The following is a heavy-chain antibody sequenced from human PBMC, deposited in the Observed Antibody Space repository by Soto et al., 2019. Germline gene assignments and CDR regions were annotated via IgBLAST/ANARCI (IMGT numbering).Heavy chain of an antibody. CDR3: ARDRLAGLSSSYYYYGMDV. D-gene: IGHD6-6*01. Sequence: QVQLQESGPGLVKPSETLSLTCTVSGGSVSSGSYYWSWIRQPPGKGLEWIGYIYYSGSTNYNPSLKSRVTISVDTSKNQFSLKLSSVTAADTAVYYCARDRLAGLSSSYYYYGMDVWGQGTTVTVSS. V-gene: IGHV4-61*01. J-gene: IGHJ6*02. CDR1: GGSVSSGSYY. CDR2: IYYSGST.